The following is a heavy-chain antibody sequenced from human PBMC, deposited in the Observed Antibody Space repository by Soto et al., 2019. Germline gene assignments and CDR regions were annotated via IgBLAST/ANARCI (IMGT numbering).Heavy chain of an antibody. D-gene: IGHD6-19*01. Sequence: GGSLRLSCVASGFTFSSYSMSWVRQAPGKGLEWVSSISSGSIYIHYADSVKGRFTISRDNAKNSLYLQMSSLRAEDTAVYYCARTSAVAGPQVYWGQGTLVTVSS. J-gene: IGHJ4*02. V-gene: IGHV3-21*01. CDR3: ARTSAVAGPQVY. CDR2: ISSGSIYI. CDR1: GFTFSSYS.